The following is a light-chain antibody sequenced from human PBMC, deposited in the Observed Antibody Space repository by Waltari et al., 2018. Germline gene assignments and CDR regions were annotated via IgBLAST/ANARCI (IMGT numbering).Light chain of an antibody. V-gene: IGLV2-14*03. Sequence: QSALTHPASVSVSPGQSIPIHCTGSSSHVGGYNYVSWYQQHTGKPPNHMINDVTKRPSGVSNRFAGSKSGNTASLTISGLQAEDEADYYCSSYTTSSTQVFGAGTKVTVL. J-gene: IGLJ1*01. CDR3: SSYTTSSTQV. CDR1: SSHVGGYNY. CDR2: DVT.